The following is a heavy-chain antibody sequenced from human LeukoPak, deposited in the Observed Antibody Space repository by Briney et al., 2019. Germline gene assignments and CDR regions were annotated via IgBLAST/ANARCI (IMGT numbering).Heavy chain of an antibody. CDR1: GFSRSTSGVG. J-gene: IGHJ4*02. Sequence: KMSGPTLVNPTQTLTLSCAFSGFSRSTSGVGVGWIRQPPGKTLEWLALIYWNDDKRYSTSRKSRLTITKDTYKNQVLLPMTNMDPVDTATYYCAPSTKGITFSWGQGTLVTVSS. V-gene: IGHV2-5*01. D-gene: IGHD3-16*01. CDR3: APSTKGITFS. CDR2: IYWNDDK.